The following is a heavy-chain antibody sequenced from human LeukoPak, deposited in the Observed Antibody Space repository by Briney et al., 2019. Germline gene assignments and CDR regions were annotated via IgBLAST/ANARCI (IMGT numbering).Heavy chain of an antibody. CDR2: IIPIFVTA. CDR3: ARDNYAGANWFDP. Sequence: AAVKVTCKASGGTFSSYAISSVRQAPGQGLAWMGGIIPIFVTANYAQKFQGRVTITTDESTSTAYMELSSLRSEDTAVYYCARDNYAGANWFDPWGQGTLVTVSS. CDR1: GGTFSSYA. D-gene: IGHD1-7*01. J-gene: IGHJ5*02. V-gene: IGHV1-69*05.